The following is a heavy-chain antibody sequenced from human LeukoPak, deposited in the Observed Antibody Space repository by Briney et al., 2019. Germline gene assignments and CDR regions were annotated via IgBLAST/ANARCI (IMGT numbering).Heavy chain of an antibody. CDR1: GGTFSSYA. J-gene: IGHJ5*02. V-gene: IGHV1-69*05. CDR3: ARARRIAARPDWFDP. D-gene: IGHD6-6*01. Sequence: ASVKVSCKASGGTFSSYAISWVRQAPGQGLEWMGGIIPIFGTANYAQKIQGRVTITTDESTSTAYMELSSLRSEDTAVYYCARARRIAARPDWFDPWGQGTLVTVSS. CDR2: IIPIFGTA.